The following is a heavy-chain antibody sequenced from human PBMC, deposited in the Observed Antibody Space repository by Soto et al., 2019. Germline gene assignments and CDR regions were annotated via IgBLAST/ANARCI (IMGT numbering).Heavy chain of an antibody. CDR2: IYHSGST. CDR3: ARGGVDYYDSSGYYFSPYYFDY. D-gene: IGHD3-22*01. CDR1: GGSISSGGYS. J-gene: IGHJ4*02. Sequence: SETLSLTCAVSGGSISSGGYSWSWIRQPPGKGLEGIGYIYHSGSTYYNPSLKNRVTISVDRSKNQFSLKLSSVTAADTAVYYCARGGVDYYDSSGYYFSPYYFDYWGQGTLVTVSS. V-gene: IGHV4-30-2*01.